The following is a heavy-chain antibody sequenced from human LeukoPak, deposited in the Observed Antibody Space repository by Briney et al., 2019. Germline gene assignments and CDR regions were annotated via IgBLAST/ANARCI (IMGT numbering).Heavy chain of an antibody. V-gene: IGHV1-2*02. CDR2: INPNSGGT. D-gene: IGHD6-19*01. CDR3: ARDRTRTGYSSGWYHDY. CDR1: GYTFTGYY. Sequence: GASVKVSCKASGYTFTGYYMHWVRQAPGQGLEWMGWINPNSGGTNYQGRVTMTRDTSISTAYMELSRLRSDDTAVYYCARDRTRTGYSSGWYHDYRGQGTLVTVSS. J-gene: IGHJ4*02.